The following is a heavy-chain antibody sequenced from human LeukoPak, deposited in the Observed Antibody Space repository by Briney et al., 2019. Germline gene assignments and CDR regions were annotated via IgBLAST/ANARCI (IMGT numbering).Heavy chain of an antibody. CDR2: ISGSGGNT. CDR1: GFTFSSYA. CDR3: AKDRGQVAGTADDAFDI. J-gene: IGHJ3*02. D-gene: IGHD6-19*01. Sequence: GGSLRLSCAASGFTFSSYAMSWVRQAPGKGLEWVSAISGSGGNTYYADSVKGRFTISRDNSKNTLYLQMNSLRAEDTAVYYCAKDRGQVAGTADDAFDIWGQGTMVTVSS. V-gene: IGHV3-23*01.